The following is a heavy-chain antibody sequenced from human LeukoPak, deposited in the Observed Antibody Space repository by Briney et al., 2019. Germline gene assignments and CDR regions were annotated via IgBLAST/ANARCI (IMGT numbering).Heavy chain of an antibody. CDR1: GNYW. D-gene: IGHD3-16*01. CDR3: ARGEIVITFGSSRPGDAFDI. J-gene: IGHJ3*02. Sequence: GGSLRLSCAASGNYWMHWVRQAPGKGLVWVSHINSDGSWTSYADSVKGRFTISKDNAKNTVYLQMNSLRAEDTAVYYCARGEIVITFGSSRPGDAFDIWGQGTMVTVSS. V-gene: IGHV3-74*01. CDR2: INSDGSWT.